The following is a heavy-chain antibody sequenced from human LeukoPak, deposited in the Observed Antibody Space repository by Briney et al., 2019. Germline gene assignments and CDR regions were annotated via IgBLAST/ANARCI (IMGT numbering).Heavy chain of an antibody. CDR3: AKDIAAAGTKQAYNWFDP. D-gene: IGHD6-13*01. Sequence: GGSLRLSCAASGFTFSSYAMSWVRQAPGKGLEWVSAISGSGGSTYYADSVKGRFTISRDNSKNTLYLQMNSLRAEDTAVYYRAKDIAAAGTKQAYNWFDPWGQGTLVTVSS. V-gene: IGHV3-23*01. J-gene: IGHJ5*02. CDR1: GFTFSSYA. CDR2: ISGSGGST.